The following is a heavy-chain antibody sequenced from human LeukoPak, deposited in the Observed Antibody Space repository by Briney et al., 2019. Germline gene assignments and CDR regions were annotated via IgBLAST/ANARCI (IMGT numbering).Heavy chain of an antibody. Sequence: GGSLRLSCQTSGFAFSNHGMHWVRQAPGKGLEWVAFVRFDGSNEYYADSVKGRFTISRDNSRNTLYLRMNSLRAEDTGVYSCAKDSNSGYVSVGPDYWGLGTLVTVSS. CDR1: GFAFSNHG. D-gene: IGHD3-22*01. CDR2: VRFDGSNE. CDR3: AKDSNSGYVSVGPDY. J-gene: IGHJ4*02. V-gene: IGHV3-30*02.